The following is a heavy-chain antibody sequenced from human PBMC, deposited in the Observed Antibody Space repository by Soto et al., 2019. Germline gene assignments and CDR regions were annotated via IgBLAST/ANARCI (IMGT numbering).Heavy chain of an antibody. CDR3: ARGGGGPIDH. Sequence: QVQLQESGPGLVKSSETLSLTCGVSGGSISSSNWWSWVRQPPGKGLEWIGEIHHSGSTNYNSSLKSRVTRSVDMSKNQFSLRLSSVTAADTAVYYCARGGGGPIDHWGQGILVTVSS. V-gene: IGHV4-4*02. CDR2: IHHSGST. J-gene: IGHJ4*02. CDR1: GGSISSSNW. D-gene: IGHD2-15*01.